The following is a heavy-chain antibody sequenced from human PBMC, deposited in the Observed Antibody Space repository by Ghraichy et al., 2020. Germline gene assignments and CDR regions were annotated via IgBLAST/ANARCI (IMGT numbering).Heavy chain of an antibody. Sequence: SETLSLTCTVTGGSISSNDYYWGWIRQPPGKGLEWIGTISFSGTTYYNPTLKSRVTLSVDTSKNQFSLKLISVIAADTAVYFCARRNRGFAYWGPGALVTVSS. V-gene: IGHV4-39*01. J-gene: IGHJ4*02. CDR3: ARRNRGFAY. CDR2: ISFSGTT. CDR1: GGSISSNDYY. D-gene: IGHD3-10*01.